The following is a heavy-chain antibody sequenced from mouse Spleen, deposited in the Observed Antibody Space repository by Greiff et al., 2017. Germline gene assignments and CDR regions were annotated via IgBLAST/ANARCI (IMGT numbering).Heavy chain of an antibody. J-gene: IGHJ4*01. Sequence: QVQLQQPGAELVRPGSSVKLSCKASGYTFTSYWMQWVKQRPGQGLEWIGEIDPSDSYTNYNQKFKGKATLTVDTSSSTAYMQLSSLTSEDSAVYYCARVRRGYAMDYWGQGTSVTVSS. CDR2: IDPSDSYT. V-gene: IGHV1-50*01. CDR1: GYTFTSYW. CDR3: ARVRRGYAMDY.